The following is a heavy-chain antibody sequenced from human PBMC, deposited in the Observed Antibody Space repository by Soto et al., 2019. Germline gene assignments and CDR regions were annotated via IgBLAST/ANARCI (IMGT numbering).Heavy chain of an antibody. Sequence: SVKVSCKASGGTFSSYAISWVRQAPGQGLEWMGGIIPIFGTANYAQKFQGRVTITADKSTSTAYMELSSLRSEDTAVYYCARDDVGYCSNDICYTKPLDYGGQGTPVTVSS. D-gene: IGHD2-8*01. CDR2: IIPIFGTA. V-gene: IGHV1-69*06. CDR3: ARDDVGYCSNDICYTKPLDY. J-gene: IGHJ4*02. CDR1: GGTFSSYA.